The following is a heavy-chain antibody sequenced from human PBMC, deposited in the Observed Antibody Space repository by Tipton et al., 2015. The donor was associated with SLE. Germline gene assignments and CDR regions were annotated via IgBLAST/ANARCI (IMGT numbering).Heavy chain of an antibody. Sequence: TLSLTCTVSGGSISSGSYYWIWIRQPPGKGLEWIGEINHSGSTNYNPSLKSRVTISVDTSKNQFSLKLSSVTAADAAVYYCARGAVQLERRPFDYWGQGTLVTVSS. CDR3: ARGAVQLERRPFDY. J-gene: IGHJ4*02. CDR2: INHSGST. V-gene: IGHV4-39*07. CDR1: GGSISSGSYY. D-gene: IGHD1-1*01.